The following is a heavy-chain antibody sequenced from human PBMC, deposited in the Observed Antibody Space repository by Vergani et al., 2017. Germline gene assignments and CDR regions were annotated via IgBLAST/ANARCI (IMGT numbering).Heavy chain of an antibody. CDR1: GFSLSRFW. J-gene: IGHJ4*02. V-gene: IGHV3-7*01. Sequence: EVQLVESGGGLVQPGGSPRLSCAASGFSLSRFWMSWVRQAPGKGLEWVANIKQDGSEKGYVDSVKGRFTISRDNGKNSLSLQMVSLRGEDTAVYYCGRERPETNAYDYWGQGTLVTVSS. D-gene: IGHD1-7*01. CDR3: GRERPETNAYDY. CDR2: IKQDGSEK.